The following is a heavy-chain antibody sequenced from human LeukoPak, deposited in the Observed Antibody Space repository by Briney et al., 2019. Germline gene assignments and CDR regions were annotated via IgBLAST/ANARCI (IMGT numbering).Heavy chain of an antibody. CDR1: GFTFSSYG. CDR3: ARDQGEVAGKYYYYYGMDV. Sequence: PGGSLRLSCAASGFTFSSYGMHWVRQAPGKGLEWVALIWYDGSKKYYADSVKGRFTISRDNSKNTLYLEMNSLGAEDTAVYYCARDQGEVAGKYYYYYGMDVRGQGTTVTVSS. V-gene: IGHV3-33*01. J-gene: IGHJ6*02. D-gene: IGHD6-19*01. CDR2: IWYDGSKK.